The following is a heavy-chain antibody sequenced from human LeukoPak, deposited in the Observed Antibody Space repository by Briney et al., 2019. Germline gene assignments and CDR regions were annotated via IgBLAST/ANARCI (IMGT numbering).Heavy chain of an antibody. Sequence: SVKVSCKASGGTFSSYAISWVRQAPGQGLEWMGGIIPIFGTANYAQKFQGRVTITADESTSTAYMELSSLRSEDTAVYYCASHPDIVVVPAARNFYYYYGMDVWGQGTTVTVSS. V-gene: IGHV1-69*01. CDR2: IIPIFGTA. J-gene: IGHJ6*02. D-gene: IGHD2-2*01. CDR1: GGTFSSYA. CDR3: ASHPDIVVVPAARNFYYYYGMDV.